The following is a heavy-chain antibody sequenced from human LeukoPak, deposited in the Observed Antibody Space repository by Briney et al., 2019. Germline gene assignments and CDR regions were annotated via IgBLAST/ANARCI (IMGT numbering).Heavy chain of an antibody. D-gene: IGHD3-10*01. CDR3: ARDPVYYYGSGSPYYGMDV. CDR1: GGSISSYY. V-gene: IGHV4-4*07. Sequence: SETLSLTCTVSGGSISSYYWSWIRQPAGKGLEWIGRIYTSGSTNYNPSLKSRVTMSVDTSKNQFSLKLSSVTAADTAVYYRARDPVYYYGSGSPYYGMDVWGQGTTVTVSS. J-gene: IGHJ6*02. CDR2: IYTSGST.